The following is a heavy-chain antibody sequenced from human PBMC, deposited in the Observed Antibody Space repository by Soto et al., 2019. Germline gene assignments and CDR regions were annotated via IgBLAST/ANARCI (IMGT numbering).Heavy chain of an antibody. CDR3: AKNPITGTTFFDY. D-gene: IGHD1-7*01. V-gene: IGHV3-23*01. J-gene: IGHJ4*02. CDR2: ISGSGGST. Sequence: LGGSLRLSCAASGLTFSSYAMSWVRQAPGKGLEWVSAISGSGGSTYYADSVKGRFTISRDNSKNTLYLQMNSLRAEDTAVYYCAKNPITGTTFFDYWGQGTLVTVSS. CDR1: GLTFSSYA.